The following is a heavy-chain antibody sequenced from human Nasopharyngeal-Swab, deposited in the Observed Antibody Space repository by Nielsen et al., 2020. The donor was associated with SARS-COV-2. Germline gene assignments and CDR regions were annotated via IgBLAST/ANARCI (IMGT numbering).Heavy chain of an antibody. V-gene: IGHV3-74*01. J-gene: IGHJ3*02. CDR2: INSDGSST. CDR1: GFTFSSYW. D-gene: IGHD6-19*01. Sequence: GESLKISCAASGFTFSSYWMHWVRQAPGKRLVWVSRINSDGSSTSYADSVKGRFTISRDNAKKTLYLQMNSLRAEDTAVYYCVLLAGAFDIWGQGTMVTVSS. CDR3: VLLAGAFDI.